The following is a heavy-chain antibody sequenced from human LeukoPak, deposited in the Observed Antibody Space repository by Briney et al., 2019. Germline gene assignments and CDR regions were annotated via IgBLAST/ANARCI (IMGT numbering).Heavy chain of an antibody. CDR1: GGTFTSYA. V-gene: IGHV1-69*04. J-gene: IGHJ4*02. CDR3: AHEKDSTGYDLDY. Sequence: ASGKVSCKASGGTFTSYAISWVRQAPGQGRKWMGRIIPILGIANYAQKFQGRVTITADKSTSTAYMELSSLRAEDTAVYYCAHEKDSTGYDLDYWGQGTLVTVSS. D-gene: IGHD3-22*01. CDR2: IIPILGIA.